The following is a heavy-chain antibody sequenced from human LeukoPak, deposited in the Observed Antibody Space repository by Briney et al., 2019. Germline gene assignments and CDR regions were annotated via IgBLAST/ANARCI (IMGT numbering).Heavy chain of an antibody. CDR2: IRSQTFGGTT. J-gene: IGHJ5*02. V-gene: IGHV3-49*04. D-gene: IGHD2-8*01. CDR1: GFTFGDNA. Sequence: GGSLRLSCTASGFTFGDNAFNWVRQAPGKGLEWVGFIRSQTFGGTTDYAASVRGRFTISRDDSKNIAYLQMNSLKTEDTAVYYCRRSGGLHLWWNWLDPWGQGTLVTVSS. CDR3: RRSGGLHLWWNWLDP.